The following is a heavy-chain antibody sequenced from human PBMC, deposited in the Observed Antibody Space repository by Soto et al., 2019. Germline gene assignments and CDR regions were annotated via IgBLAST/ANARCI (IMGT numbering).Heavy chain of an antibody. Sequence: EVQLVESGGGLVQPGGSLRLSCAASGFTFSSYWMSWVRQAPGKGLEWVANIKQDGSEKYYVDSVKGRFTISRDNAKNSLYLQMNSLRAEDTAVYYCARERRRAGPWEEGNWFDPWGQGTLVTVSS. D-gene: IGHD1-26*01. V-gene: IGHV3-7*01. CDR2: IKQDGSEK. J-gene: IGHJ5*02. CDR3: ARERRRAGPWEEGNWFDP. CDR1: GFTFSSYW.